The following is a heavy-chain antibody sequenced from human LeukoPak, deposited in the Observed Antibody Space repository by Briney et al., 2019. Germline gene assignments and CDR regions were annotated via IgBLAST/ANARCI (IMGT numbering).Heavy chain of an antibody. D-gene: IGHD5-12*01. CDR1: GYTFTGYY. J-gene: IGHJ3*02. CDR3: ARVSYSGYDFAFDI. CDR2: INPNSGGT. Sequence: ASVKVSCKASGYTFTGYYMHWVRQAPGQGLEWMGWINPNSGGTNYAQKFQGRVTMTRDTSISTAYMELSRLRSDDTAVYYCARVSYSGYDFAFDIWGRGTMVTVSS. V-gene: IGHV1-2*02.